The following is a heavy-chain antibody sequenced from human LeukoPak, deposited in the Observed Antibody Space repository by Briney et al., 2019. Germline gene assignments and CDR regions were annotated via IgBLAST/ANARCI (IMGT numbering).Heavy chain of an antibody. V-gene: IGHV1-69*04. CDR1: GGTFSSYA. CDR3: ARDRCSSTSCYSNWFDP. Sequence: SVKVSCKASGGTFSSYAISWVRQAPGQGLEWMGRIIPILGIANYAQKFQGRVTITADKSTSTAYMELSSLRSEDTAVYYCARDRCSSTSCYSNWFDPWGQGTLATVSS. J-gene: IGHJ5*02. CDR2: IIPILGIA. D-gene: IGHD2-2*01.